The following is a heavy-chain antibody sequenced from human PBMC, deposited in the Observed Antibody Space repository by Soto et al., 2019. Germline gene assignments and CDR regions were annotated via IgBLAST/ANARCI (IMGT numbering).Heavy chain of an antibody. D-gene: IGHD6-19*01. CDR1: GFTFSNAW. CDR2: IKSKTDGGTT. Sequence: GGSLRLSCAASGFTFSNAWMNWVRQAPGKGLEWVGRIKSKTDGGTTDYAAPVKGRFTISRDDSKNALYLQMNSLKTEDTAVYYCTTDRQWLPGVKHFDYWGQGTLVTVSS. J-gene: IGHJ4*02. V-gene: IGHV3-15*07. CDR3: TTDRQWLPGVKHFDY.